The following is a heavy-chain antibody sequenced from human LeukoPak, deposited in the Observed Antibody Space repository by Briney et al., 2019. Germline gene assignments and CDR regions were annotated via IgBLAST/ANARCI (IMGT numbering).Heavy chain of an antibody. CDR3: ARQADLDTAMGDY. J-gene: IGHJ4*02. CDR1: GYSFTSYW. CDR2: IYPGDSDT. D-gene: IGHD5-18*01. Sequence: GECLKISCKGSGYSFTSYWIGWVRQMPGKGLEWMGIIYPGDSDTRYSPSFQGQVTISADKSISTAYLQWSSLKASDTAMYYCARQADLDTAMGDYWGQGTLVTVSS. V-gene: IGHV5-51*01.